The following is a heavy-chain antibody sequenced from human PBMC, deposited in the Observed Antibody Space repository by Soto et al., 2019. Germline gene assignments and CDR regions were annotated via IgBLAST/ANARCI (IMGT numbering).Heavy chain of an antibody. V-gene: IGHV1-8*01. CDR3: ARERHSCGNDAFDI. CDR2: MNPNSGNT. J-gene: IGHJ3*02. CDR1: GYTFTSYD. D-gene: IGHD5-18*01. Sequence: QVQLVQSGAEVKKPGASVKVSCKASGYTFTSYDINWVRQATGQGLEWMGWMNPNSGNTGYAQKFQGRVTMTRNNSISTAYMELSSLRSEDTAVYYCARERHSCGNDAFDIWGQGTMVTVSS.